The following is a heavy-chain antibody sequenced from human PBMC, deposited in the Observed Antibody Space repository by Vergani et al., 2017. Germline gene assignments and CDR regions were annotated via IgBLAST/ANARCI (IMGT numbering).Heavy chain of an antibody. CDR1: GYTFTSSD. J-gene: IGHJ3*02. Sequence: QVQLVQSGAEVKKPGASVKVSCKASGYTFTSSDINWVRQATGQGLEWMGWMNPNSGKTGYAQKFQGRVTMTRNTSISTAYMELRSLRSEDTAVYYCARGGAAAGANAFDIWGQGTMVTVSS. V-gene: IGHV1-8*01. CDR2: MNPNSGKT. D-gene: IGHD6-13*01. CDR3: ARGGAAAGANAFDI.